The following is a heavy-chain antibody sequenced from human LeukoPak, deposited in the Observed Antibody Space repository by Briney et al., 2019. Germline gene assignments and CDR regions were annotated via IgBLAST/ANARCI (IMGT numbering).Heavy chain of an antibody. CDR3: AKGGSYTAMVPSNDY. CDR2: ISGSGGST. J-gene: IGHJ4*02. V-gene: IGHV3-23*01. CDR1: GFTFSSYA. D-gene: IGHD5-18*01. Sequence: GGSLRLSCAASGFTFSSYAMSWVRQAPGKGLEWVSAISGSGGSTYHADSVKGRFTISRDNSKNTLYLQMNSLRAEDTAVYYCAKGGSYTAMVPSNDYWGQGTLVTVSS.